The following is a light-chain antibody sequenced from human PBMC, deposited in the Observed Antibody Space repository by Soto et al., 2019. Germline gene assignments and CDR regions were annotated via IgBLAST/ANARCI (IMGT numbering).Light chain of an antibody. CDR3: QQYHTAPIT. CDR1: QSVFSNSNNKNF. CDR2: WAS. Sequence: DIVMTQSPDSLAVSLGERASINCKSSQSVFSNSNNKNFLAWFQQKPGQPPRLLISWASTRQPGVPDRFSGSGSGSDFILTISSLQAEDVAVYYCQQYHTAPITFGQGTRLGIK. V-gene: IGKV4-1*01. J-gene: IGKJ5*01.